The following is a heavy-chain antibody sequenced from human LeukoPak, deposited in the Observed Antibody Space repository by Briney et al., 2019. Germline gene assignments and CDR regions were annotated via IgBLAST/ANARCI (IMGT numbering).Heavy chain of an antibody. CDR2: TYYRSKWYN. CDR3: ASRGYGSYYFDS. CDR1: GDSVSSNSAA. Sequence: SQTLSLTCAISGDSVSSNSAAWNWIRQSPSRGLEWLGRTYYRSKWYNDYAVSVKSRITINPDTFKNQFPLQLNSVTPEDTAVYYCASRGYGSYYFDSWGQGTLVTVSS. V-gene: IGHV6-1*01. D-gene: IGHD6-25*01. J-gene: IGHJ4*02.